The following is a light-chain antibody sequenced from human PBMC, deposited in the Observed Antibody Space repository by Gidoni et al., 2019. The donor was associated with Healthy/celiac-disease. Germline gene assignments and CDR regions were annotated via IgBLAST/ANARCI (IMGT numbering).Light chain of an antibody. V-gene: IGKV3-20*01. Sequence: EIVLTQSPGTLSLSPGERATLSCRASQRVSSSHLAWYQQKPGQAPRLLIYGASSRATGIPDRFSGSGSGTDFTLTISRLEPEDFAVYYCQQYGSSPGTFGGGTKVEIK. CDR3: QQYGSSPGT. CDR2: GAS. J-gene: IGKJ4*01. CDR1: QRVSSSH.